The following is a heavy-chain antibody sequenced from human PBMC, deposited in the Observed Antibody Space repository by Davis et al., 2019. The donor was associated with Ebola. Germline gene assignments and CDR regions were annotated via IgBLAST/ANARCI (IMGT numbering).Heavy chain of an antibody. V-gene: IGHV4-61*08. CDR3: ARRPTYYYDSSGYYYRGAFDI. CDR2: MSYSGRT. CDR1: GGSTISGGYY. D-gene: IGHD3-22*01. Sequence: SETLSLTCTVSGGSTISGGYYWSWIRQPPGKGLEYIGYMSYSGRTNYNPSLKSRVTLSVDTSRNQFSLKLSSVTAADTAVYYCARRPTYYYDSSGYYYRGAFDIWGQGTMVTVSS. J-gene: IGHJ3*02.